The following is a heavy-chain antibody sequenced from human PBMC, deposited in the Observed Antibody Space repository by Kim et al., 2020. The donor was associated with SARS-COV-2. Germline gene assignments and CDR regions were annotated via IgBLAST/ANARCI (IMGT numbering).Heavy chain of an antibody. J-gene: IGHJ4*02. CDR3: AGDAPSHSSGWNY. Sequence: YEDSVKGRFTISRENSTNTLYLEMSSLRAEDTAEYYGAGDAPSHSSGWNYWGQGTLVTVSS. V-gene: IGHV3-23*01. D-gene: IGHD6-19*01.